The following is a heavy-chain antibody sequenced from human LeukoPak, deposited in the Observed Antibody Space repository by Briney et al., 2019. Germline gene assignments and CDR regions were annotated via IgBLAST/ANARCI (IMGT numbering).Heavy chain of an antibody. V-gene: IGHV3-74*01. CDR3: ARVIDYYTGYSSSQGYNWFDP. Sequence: GGSLRLSCAASGFTFSSYWMHWVRQAPGKGLVWVSRINTDGSSTSYADSVKGRFTISRDNAKNTLYLQMNSLRAEDTAVYYCARVIDYYTGYSSSQGYNWFDPWGQGTLVTVSS. D-gene: IGHD6-13*01. CDR1: GFTFSSYW. CDR2: INTDGSST. J-gene: IGHJ5*02.